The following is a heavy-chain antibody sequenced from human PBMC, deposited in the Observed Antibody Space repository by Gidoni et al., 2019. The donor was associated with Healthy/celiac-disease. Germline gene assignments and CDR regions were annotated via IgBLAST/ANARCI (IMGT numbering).Heavy chain of an antibody. Sequence: QLQLQESGPGLVKPSETLSLTCTVSGGPIRSSSYYWGWIRQPPGKGLEWIGSIYYSGSTYYNPSLKSRVTISVDTSKNQFSLKLSSVTAADTAVYYCARQSLGIAAAVDYWGQGTLVTVSS. D-gene: IGHD6-13*01. V-gene: IGHV4-39*01. CDR3: ARQSLGIAAAVDY. CDR1: GGPIRSSSYY. J-gene: IGHJ4*02. CDR2: IYYSGST.